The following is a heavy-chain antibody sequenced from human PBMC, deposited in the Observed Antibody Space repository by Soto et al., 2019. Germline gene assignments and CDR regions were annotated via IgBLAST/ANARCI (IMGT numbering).Heavy chain of an antibody. V-gene: IGHV1-8*01. CDR2: MNPNSGNT. D-gene: IGHD3-22*01. Sequence: GASVKVSCKASGYTFTSYDINWVRQATGQGLERMGWMNPNSGNTGYAQKFQGRVTMTRNTSISTAYMELSSLRSEDTAVYYCARGIRRYYYDSSGSYDYWGQGTLVTVSS. CDR3: ARGIRRYYYDSSGSYDY. J-gene: IGHJ4*02. CDR1: GYTFTSYD.